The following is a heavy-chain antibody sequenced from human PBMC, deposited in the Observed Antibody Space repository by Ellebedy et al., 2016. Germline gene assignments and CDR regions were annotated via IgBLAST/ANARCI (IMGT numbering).Heavy chain of an antibody. J-gene: IGHJ4*02. CDR3: AGTPAGAGFDY. CDR2: ISGSGDST. CDR1: GFTFSSYA. D-gene: IGHD6-19*01. Sequence: GGSLRLXXAVSGFTFSSYAMSWVRQAPGKGLEWVSAISGSGDSTYYADSVKGRFTISRDNSKNTLYLQMNSLRADDTAVYYCAGTPAGAGFDYWGQGTLVTVSS. V-gene: IGHV3-23*01.